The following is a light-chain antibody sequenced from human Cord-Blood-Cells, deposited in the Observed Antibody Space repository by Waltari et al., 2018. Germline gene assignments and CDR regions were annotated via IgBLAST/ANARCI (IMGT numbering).Light chain of an antibody. Sequence: QSALTHPASVSGSPGQSLTIPCTGTSSDVGGYNYVSWYQQHPGKAPKLMIDDVSNRPSGVSNRFSGSKSGNTASLTISGLQAEDEADYYCSSYTSSSTLVVFGGGTKLTVL. CDR1: SSDVGGYNY. V-gene: IGLV2-14*01. CDR2: DVS. CDR3: SSYTSSSTLVV. J-gene: IGLJ2*01.